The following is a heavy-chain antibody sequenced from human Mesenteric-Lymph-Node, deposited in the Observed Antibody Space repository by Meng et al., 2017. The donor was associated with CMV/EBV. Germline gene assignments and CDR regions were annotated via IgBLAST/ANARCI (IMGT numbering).Heavy chain of an antibody. CDR3: ARSHINLFGVPDPVKY. V-gene: IGHV3-11*04. CDR1: GFTFSDYH. CDR2: MSSGGNDI. J-gene: IGHJ4*02. Sequence: GESLKISCVASGFTFSDYHMSRIRQAPGKGLEWVSYMSSGGNDIYYADSLKGRFTISRDNAKNALYLQMNSLRAEDTAVYYCARSHINLFGVPDPVKYWGQGALVTVSS. D-gene: IGHD3-3*02.